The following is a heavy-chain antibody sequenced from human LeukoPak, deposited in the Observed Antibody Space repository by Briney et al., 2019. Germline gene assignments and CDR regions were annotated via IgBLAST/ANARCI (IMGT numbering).Heavy chain of an antibody. D-gene: IGHD6-19*01. CDR1: GGTFSSYT. J-gene: IGHJ6*02. Sequence: ASVKGSCKASGGTFSSYTISWVRQAPGQGLEWMGRIIPILGIANYAQKFQGRVTITADKSTSTAYMELSSLRSEDTAVYYCARGMRSSEVDVWGQGTTVTVSS. CDR2: IIPILGIA. CDR3: ARGMRSSEVDV. V-gene: IGHV1-69*02.